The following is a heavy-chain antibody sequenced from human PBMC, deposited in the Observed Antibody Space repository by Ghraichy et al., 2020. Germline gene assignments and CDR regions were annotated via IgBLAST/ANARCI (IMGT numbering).Heavy chain of an antibody. CDR3: ARVGATSGWPLNYFDY. CDR2: ISYDGSNK. J-gene: IGHJ4*02. Sequence: GESLNISCAASGFTFSSYAMHWVRQAPGKGLEWVAVISYDGSNKYYADSVKGRFTISRDNSKNTLYLQMNSLRAEDTAVYYCARVGATSGWPLNYFDYWGQGTLVTVSS. D-gene: IGHD6-19*01. CDR1: GFTFSSYA. V-gene: IGHV3-30-3*01.